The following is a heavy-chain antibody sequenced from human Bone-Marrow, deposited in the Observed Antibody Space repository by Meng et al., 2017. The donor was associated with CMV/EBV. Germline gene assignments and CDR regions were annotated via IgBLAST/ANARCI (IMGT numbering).Heavy chain of an antibody. Sequence: VSGGSISSGGYYWSWIRQHPGKGLEWIGYIYYSGSTYSNPSLKSRVTISVDRSKNQFSLKLSSVTAADTAVYYCASSEGFGELLLDYWGQGTLVTVSS. CDR2: IYYSGST. V-gene: IGHV4-31*02. J-gene: IGHJ4*02. CDR3: ASSEGFGELLLDY. D-gene: IGHD3-10*01. CDR1: GGSISSGGYY.